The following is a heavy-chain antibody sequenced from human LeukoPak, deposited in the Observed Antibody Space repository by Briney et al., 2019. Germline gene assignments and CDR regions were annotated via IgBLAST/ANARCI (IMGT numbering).Heavy chain of an antibody. J-gene: IGHJ4*02. D-gene: IGHD6-13*01. CDR1: GFTFSSYS. Sequence: PGGSLRLSCAASGFTFSSYSMNWVRQAPGKGLEWVSSISSSSSYIYYADSVKGRLTISRDNAKNSLYLQMNSLRAEDTAVYYCARGVRIAAAGTSLDYWGQGTLVTVSS. V-gene: IGHV3-21*01. CDR2: ISSSSSYI. CDR3: ARGVRIAAAGTSLDY.